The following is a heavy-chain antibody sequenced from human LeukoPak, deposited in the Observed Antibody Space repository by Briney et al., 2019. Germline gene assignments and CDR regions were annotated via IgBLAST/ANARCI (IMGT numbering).Heavy chain of an antibody. V-gene: IGHV1-18*01. CDR1: GYTFINNG. CDR3: ARGTTVLAWFDP. Sequence: ASVTVSFKASGYTFINNGISWVRQAPGQGLEWMGWISVYYNNTKYAQKLQGRVTMTTDTSTSTAYMELRSLRSDDTAVYYCARGTTVLAWFDPWGQGTLVTVSS. D-gene: IGHD4-17*01. CDR2: ISVYYNNT. J-gene: IGHJ5*02.